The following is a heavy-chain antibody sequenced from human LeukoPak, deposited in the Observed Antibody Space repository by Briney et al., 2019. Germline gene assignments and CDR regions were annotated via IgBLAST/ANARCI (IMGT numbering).Heavy chain of an antibody. CDR2: ISRSGVAT. CDR1: GFTFTSFA. V-gene: IGHV3-23*01. Sequence: GGSLRLSCAASGFTFTSFAMSWVRQAPGKGLEWVSTISRSGVATYYANSVKGRFTISRDNSKNTVYLQMNSLRAEDTAVYYCAKDRSYASFEDWGQGTLVTVSS. J-gene: IGHJ4*02. D-gene: IGHD2-2*01. CDR3: AKDRSYASFED.